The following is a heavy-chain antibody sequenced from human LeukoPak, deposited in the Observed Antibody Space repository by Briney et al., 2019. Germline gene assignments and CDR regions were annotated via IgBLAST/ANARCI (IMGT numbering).Heavy chain of an antibody. Sequence: GGSLRLSCAASGFTFSNYAMSWVRQAPGKGLEWVSAILGSGGSTYYADSVKGRFTVSRDNSKSTLYLQMNRLRAEDTALYDCAKWGGYDVLTGYYVPDYWGQGTLVTVSS. CDR1: GFTFSNYA. J-gene: IGHJ4*02. V-gene: IGHV3-23*01. D-gene: IGHD3-9*01. CDR3: AKWGGYDVLTGYYVPDY. CDR2: ILGSGGST.